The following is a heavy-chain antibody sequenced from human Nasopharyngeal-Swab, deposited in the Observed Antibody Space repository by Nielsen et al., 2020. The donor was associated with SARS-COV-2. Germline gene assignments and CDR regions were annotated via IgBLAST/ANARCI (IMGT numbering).Heavy chain of an antibody. Sequence: GGSLRLSCAASGFTFTNYWMSWFRQAPGKGLEWVANINQDESVKYYVDSVKGRFTVSRDNAKNSLYLQMNSLRAEDTALYYCAKARRTDTYGFECFDYWGQGTLVTVSS. CDR3: AKARRTDTYGFECFDY. CDR2: INQDESVK. J-gene: IGHJ4*02. D-gene: IGHD5-18*01. V-gene: IGHV3-7*03. CDR1: GFTFTNYW.